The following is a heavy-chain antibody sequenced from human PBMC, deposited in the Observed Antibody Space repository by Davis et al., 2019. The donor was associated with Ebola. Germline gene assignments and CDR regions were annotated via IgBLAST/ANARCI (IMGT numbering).Heavy chain of an antibody. CDR2: IYYSGST. J-gene: IGHJ5*02. D-gene: IGHD2-2*01. CDR1: GGSISSGGYY. CDR3: ARGNDQLLTSWFDP. Sequence: MPSETLSLTCTVSGGSISSGGYYWSWIRQHPGKGLEWIGYIYYSGSTYYNPSLKSRVTISVDTSKNQFSLKLSSVTAADTAVYYCARGNDQLLTSWFDPWGQGTLVTVSS. V-gene: IGHV4-31*03.